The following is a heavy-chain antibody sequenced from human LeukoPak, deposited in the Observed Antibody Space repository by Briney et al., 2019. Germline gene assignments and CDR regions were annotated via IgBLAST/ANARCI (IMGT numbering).Heavy chain of an antibody. J-gene: IGHJ4*02. Sequence: GGSLRLSCAASGFTFSSYSMNWVRQAPGKGVEWVSSISSSSSYIYYADSVKGRSTISRDNAKNSLYLQVNSLRAEDTAVYYCARDCWDYGSGSYCGIDYWGQGTLVTVSS. V-gene: IGHV3-21*03. D-gene: IGHD3-10*01. CDR1: GFTFSSYS. CDR3: ARDCWDYGSGSYCGIDY. CDR2: ISSSSSYI.